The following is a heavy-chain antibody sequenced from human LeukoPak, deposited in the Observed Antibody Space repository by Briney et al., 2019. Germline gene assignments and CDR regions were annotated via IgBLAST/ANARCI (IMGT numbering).Heavy chain of an antibody. D-gene: IGHD2-2*01. CDR3: AKVSKSRYCSSTSCYFDY. CDR2: ISGSGGST. CDR1: GFTFSSYA. V-gene: IGHV3-23*01. J-gene: IGHJ4*02. Sequence: GGSLRLSCAASGFTFSSYAISWVRQAPGKGLEWVSAISGSGGSTYYADSVKGRFTISRDNSKNTLYLQMNSLRAEDTAVYYCAKVSKSRYCSSTSCYFDYWGQGTLVTVSS.